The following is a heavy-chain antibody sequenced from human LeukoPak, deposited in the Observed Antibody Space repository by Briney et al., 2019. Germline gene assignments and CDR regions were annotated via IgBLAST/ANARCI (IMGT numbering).Heavy chain of an antibody. CDR2: IKQDGSEK. V-gene: IGHV3-7*04. D-gene: IGHD2-21*02. Sequence: QPGGSLRLSCAASGFTFSSYWMSWVRQAPGKGLEWVANIKQDGSEKYYVDSVKGRFTISRDNAKNSLYLQMNSLRAEDTAVYYCARDPRNTYCGGDCYHSDAFDIWGQGTMVTVSS. J-gene: IGHJ3*02. CDR1: GFTFSSYW. CDR3: ARDPRNTYCGGDCYHSDAFDI.